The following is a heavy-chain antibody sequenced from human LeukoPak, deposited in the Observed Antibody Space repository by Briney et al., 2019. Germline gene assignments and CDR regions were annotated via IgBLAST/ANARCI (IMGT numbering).Heavy chain of an antibody. CDR2: VSYDGSNK. Sequence: GGSLRLSCAASGFTFSSYGIHWVRQAPGKGLEWVAVVSYDGSNKYYTDSVKGRFTISRDNSKNTLYLQMNSLRAEDTAVYYCAAHQSAFDIWGQGIMVTVSS. J-gene: IGHJ3*02. CDR3: AAHQSAFDI. V-gene: IGHV3-30*03. CDR1: GFTFSSYG.